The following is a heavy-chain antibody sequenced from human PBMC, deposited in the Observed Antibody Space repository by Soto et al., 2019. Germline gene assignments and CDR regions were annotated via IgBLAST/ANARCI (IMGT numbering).Heavy chain of an antibody. Sequence: PGWCVRLYCAASGVTFSSYSMNWVRQAQGKGLEWVSYISSSSSTIYYADSVKGRFTISRDNAKNSLYLQMNSLRDEDTAVYYCARDLREIEAAFDYWGQGTLVTVSS. V-gene: IGHV3-48*02. CDR3: ARDLREIEAAFDY. J-gene: IGHJ4*02. D-gene: IGHD3-3*01. CDR2: ISSSSSTI. CDR1: GVTFSSYS.